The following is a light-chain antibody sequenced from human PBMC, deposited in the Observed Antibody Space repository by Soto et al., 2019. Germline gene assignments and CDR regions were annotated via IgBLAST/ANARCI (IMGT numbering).Light chain of an antibody. CDR1: QSVTST. CDR3: QQYGSSPRT. Sequence: EIVMTQSPATLSVSPGERATLSRRASQSVTSTLAWYQQKPGQTPRLLIYGASTRATGIPARFSGSGSGTEFTLTISRLEPEDFAVYYCQQYGSSPRTFGQGTKVDIK. V-gene: IGKV3-15*01. J-gene: IGKJ1*01. CDR2: GAS.